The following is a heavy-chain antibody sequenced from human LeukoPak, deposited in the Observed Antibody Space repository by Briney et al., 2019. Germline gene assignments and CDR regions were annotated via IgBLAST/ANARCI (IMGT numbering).Heavy chain of an antibody. CDR2: IKGGGTEK. D-gene: IGHD4-17*01. Sequence: PGGSLRLSCAASGFTFNSHWMSWVRQAPGKGLEWVANIKGGGTEKFYVDSVKGRFTVSRDNARASVFLQMNSLRAEDTAVYYCTRDDPRGGSTETDWGQGTLVSVSS. CDR1: GFTFNSHW. V-gene: IGHV3-7*01. J-gene: IGHJ4*02. CDR3: TRDDPRGGSTETD.